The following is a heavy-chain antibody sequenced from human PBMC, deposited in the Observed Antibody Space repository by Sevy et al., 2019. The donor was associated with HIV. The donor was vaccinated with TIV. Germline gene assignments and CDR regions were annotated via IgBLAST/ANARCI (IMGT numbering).Heavy chain of an antibody. CDR1: GFTFSNYA. J-gene: IGHJ4*02. D-gene: IGHD2-2*01. CDR2: FSFGCGKI. CDR3: AREGCSKPHDY. Sequence: GGSLRLSCAASGFTFSNYAMSWVRQAPGKGLEWVSTFSFGCGKINYADSVKGRFTISRDNSKNTLYLQMNSLRAEDTDLYYCAREGCSKPHDYWGQGTLVTVSS. V-gene: IGHV3-23*01.